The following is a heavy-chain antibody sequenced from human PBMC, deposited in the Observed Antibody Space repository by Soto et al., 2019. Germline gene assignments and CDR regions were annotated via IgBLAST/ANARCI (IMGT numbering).Heavy chain of an antibody. CDR2: ISGSGGST. J-gene: IGHJ4*02. D-gene: IGHD6-13*01. Sequence: QAGGSLRLSCAASGFTFSSYAMSWVRQAPGKGLEWVSAISGSGGSTYYADSVKGRFTISRDNSKNTLYLQMNSLRAEDTAVYYCAKDGSWPYYFDYWGQGTLVTVSS. V-gene: IGHV3-23*01. CDR3: AKDGSWPYYFDY. CDR1: GFTFSSYA.